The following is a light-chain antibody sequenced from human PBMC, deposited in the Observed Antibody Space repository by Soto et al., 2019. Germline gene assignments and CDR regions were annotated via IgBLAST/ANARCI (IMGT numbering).Light chain of an antibody. J-gene: IGLJ2*01. V-gene: IGLV1-40*01. CDR2: GNS. CDR1: RSNIGAGYD. CDR3: QSYGSSLSVL. Sequence: QSVLTQPPSVSGAPGQRVTISCTGSRSNIGAGYDVHWYQQLPGTAPKLLIHGNSNRPSGVPDRFSGSKSGTSASLAITGLQAEDEADYYCQSYGSSLSVLFGGGTQLTVL.